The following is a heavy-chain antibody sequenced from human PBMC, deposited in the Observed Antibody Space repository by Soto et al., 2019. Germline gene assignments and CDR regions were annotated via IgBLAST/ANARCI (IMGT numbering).Heavy chain of an antibody. CDR1: GDSVSSSSFT. CDR2: TYYRSKWYN. Sequence: SQTLSLTCAISGDSVSSSSFTWNCIRQSPSRGLEWLGRTYYRSKWYNDYAESVKSRITINPDTSKNQFSLHLNSVTPEDAAVYYCVRLIGNSWLHFWGQGTLVTSPQ. V-gene: IGHV6-1*01. CDR3: VRLIGNSWLHF. D-gene: IGHD5-18*01. J-gene: IGHJ4*02.